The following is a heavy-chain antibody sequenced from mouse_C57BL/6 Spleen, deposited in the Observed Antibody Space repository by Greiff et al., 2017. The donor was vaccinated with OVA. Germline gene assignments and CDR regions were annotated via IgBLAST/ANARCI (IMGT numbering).Heavy chain of an antibody. Sequence: EVKLVESGGGLVQPGGSLKLSCAASGFTFSDYYMYWVRQTPEKRLEWVAYISNGGGSTYYPDTVKGRFTISRDNAKNTLYLQMSRLKSEDTAMYYCARHDLDGAYWGQGTLVTVSA. CDR3: ARHDLDGAY. V-gene: IGHV5-12*01. CDR2: ISNGGGST. CDR1: GFTFSDYY. J-gene: IGHJ3*01.